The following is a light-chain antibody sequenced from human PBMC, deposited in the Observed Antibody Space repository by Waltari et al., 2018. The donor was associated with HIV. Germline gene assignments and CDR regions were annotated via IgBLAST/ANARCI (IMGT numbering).Light chain of an antibody. CDR1: SSDVGGYNY. CDR2: DVS. Sequence: QSALTQPRSVSGSPGQSVTISCTGTSSDVGGYNYVSWYQQHPGKAPKLTIYDVSNRPSWVPDRVSGSKSGNTASLTISGLQAEDEADYYCCSYAGSYTVYVFGTGTKVTVL. CDR3: CSYAGSYTVYV. V-gene: IGLV2-11*01. J-gene: IGLJ1*01.